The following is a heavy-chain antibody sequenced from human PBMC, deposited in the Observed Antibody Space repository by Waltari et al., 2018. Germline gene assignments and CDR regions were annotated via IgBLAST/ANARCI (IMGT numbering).Heavy chain of an antibody. V-gene: IGHV1-69*12. D-gene: IGHD3-10*01. CDR3: ARGMRGLYGSGSYLEDYYMDV. CDR1: GGTFSSYA. Sequence: QVQLVQSGAEVKKPGSSVTVSCQASGGTFSSYATSWVRQAPGQGLEWMGGIIPIFGTANYAQKFQGRGTITADESTSTAYMELSSLRSEDTAVYYCARGMRGLYGSGSYLEDYYMDVWGKGTTVTVSS. CDR2: IIPIFGTA. J-gene: IGHJ6*03.